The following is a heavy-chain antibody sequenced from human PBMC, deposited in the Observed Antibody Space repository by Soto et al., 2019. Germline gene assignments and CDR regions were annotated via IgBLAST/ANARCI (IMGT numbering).Heavy chain of an antibody. CDR1: GYTFTSYD. D-gene: IGHD6-19*01. CDR2: MNPNSGNT. J-gene: IGHJ4*02. CDR3: ARSVEWLASFDY. Sequence: QVQLVQSGAEVKKPGASVKVSCKASGYTFTSYDINWVRQATGQGLKWMGWMNPNSGNTGYAHKFQGRVTMTRNTSISTAYMELSSLRSDDTAVYYCARSVEWLASFDYWGQGTLVTVSS. V-gene: IGHV1-8*01.